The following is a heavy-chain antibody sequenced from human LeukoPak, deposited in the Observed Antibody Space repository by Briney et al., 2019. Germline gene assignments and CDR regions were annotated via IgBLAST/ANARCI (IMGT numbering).Heavy chain of an antibody. CDR1: GFTFSSYV. D-gene: IGHD3-22*01. CDR3: ARASYDSSGYYYDY. Sequence: PGGSPRLSCAASGFTFSSYVMNWARQAPGKGLEWVSSIGGSGSTTEYADSVKGRFTISRDNSKQTLHLQMNSVRAEDTAVYYCARASYDSSGYYYDYWGQGTLVTVSS. CDR2: IGGSGSTT. J-gene: IGHJ4*02. V-gene: IGHV3-23*01.